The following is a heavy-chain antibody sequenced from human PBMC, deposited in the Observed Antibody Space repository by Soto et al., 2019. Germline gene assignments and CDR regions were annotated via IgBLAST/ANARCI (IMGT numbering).Heavy chain of an antibody. D-gene: IGHD3-9*01. CDR2: IYYSGST. CDR3: ARGYLVLTGYYRQKWFDP. Sequence: SETLSLTCTVSGGSISSGGYYWRWIRQHPGKGLEWIGYIYYSGSTYYNPSLKSRVTISVDTSKNQFSLKLSSVTAADTAVYYCARGYLVLTGYYRQKWFDPWGQGTLVTVSS. V-gene: IGHV4-31*03. CDR1: GGSISSGGYY. J-gene: IGHJ5*02.